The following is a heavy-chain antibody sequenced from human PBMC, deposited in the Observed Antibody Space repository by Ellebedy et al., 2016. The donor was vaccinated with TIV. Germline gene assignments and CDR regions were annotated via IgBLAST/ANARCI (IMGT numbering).Heavy chain of an antibody. Sequence: PGGSLRLSCAASGFTVSSNYMSWVRQAPGKGLEWVSVIYSGGSTYYADSVKGRFTISRDNSKNTLYLQMNSLRAEDTAVYYCARDSVDTAMEGDYWGQGTLVTVSS. J-gene: IGHJ4*02. CDR1: GFTVSSNY. CDR2: IYSGGST. D-gene: IGHD5-18*01. CDR3: ARDSVDTAMEGDY. V-gene: IGHV3-66*01.